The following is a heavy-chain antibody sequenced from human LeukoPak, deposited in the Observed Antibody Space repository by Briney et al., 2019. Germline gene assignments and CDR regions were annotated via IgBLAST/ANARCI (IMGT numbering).Heavy chain of an antibody. J-gene: IGHJ4*02. CDR3: ARDVYDYVWGSYRSQGKRPSYYFDY. D-gene: IGHD3-16*02. CDR1: GFTFSSYW. CDR2: IKQDGSEK. V-gene: IGHV3-7*01. Sequence: PGGSLRLSCAASGFTFSSYWMSWVRQAPGKGLEWVANIKQDGSEKYYVDSVKGRFTISRDNAKNSLYLQMNSLRAEDTAVYYCARDVYDYVWGSYRSQGKRPSYYFDYWGQGTLVTVSS.